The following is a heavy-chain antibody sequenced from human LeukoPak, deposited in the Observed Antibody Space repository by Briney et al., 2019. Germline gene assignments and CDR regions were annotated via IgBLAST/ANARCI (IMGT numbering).Heavy chain of an antibody. Sequence: PSETLSLTCTVSGGSISSSSYYWGWIRQPPGKGLEWIGSIYYSGSTYYNPSLKSRVTISVDTSKNQFSLKLSSVTAADTAVYYCARDAARQWLVRSYWFDPWGQGTLVTVSS. J-gene: IGHJ5*02. CDR2: IYYSGST. V-gene: IGHV4-39*07. D-gene: IGHD6-19*01. CDR3: ARDAARQWLVRSYWFDP. CDR1: GGSISSSSYY.